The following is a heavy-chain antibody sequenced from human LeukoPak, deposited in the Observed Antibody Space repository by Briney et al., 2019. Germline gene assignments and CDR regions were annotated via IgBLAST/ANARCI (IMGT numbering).Heavy chain of an antibody. CDR2: INTDGSST. D-gene: IGHD3-16*01. V-gene: IGHV3-74*01. J-gene: IGHJ3*02. Sequence: QPGGSLRLSCAASGFTFSSYWMHWVRQAPGKGLVWVSRINTDGSSTSYADSVKGRFTISRDNAKNTLYLQMNSLRAEDTAVYYCARDRVRLGGWDAFDIWGQGTMVTVSS. CDR3: ARDRVRLGGWDAFDI. CDR1: GFTFSSYW.